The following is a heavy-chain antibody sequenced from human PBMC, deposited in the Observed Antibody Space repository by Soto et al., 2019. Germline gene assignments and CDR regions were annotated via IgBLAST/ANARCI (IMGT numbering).Heavy chain of an antibody. J-gene: IGHJ6*02. CDR2: IIPIFGTA. Sequence: VASVKVSCKASGGTFSSYAISWVRQAPGQGLEWMGGIIPIFGTANCAQKFQGRVTITADKSTSTAYMELSSLRSEDTAVYYCARQGSAAAGKTSYYYGMDVWGQGTTVTVSS. D-gene: IGHD6-13*01. CDR3: ARQGSAAAGKTSYYYGMDV. V-gene: IGHV1-69*06. CDR1: GGTFSSYA.